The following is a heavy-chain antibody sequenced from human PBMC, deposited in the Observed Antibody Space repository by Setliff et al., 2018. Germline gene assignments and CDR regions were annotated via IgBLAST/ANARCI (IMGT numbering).Heavy chain of an antibody. CDR3: AIHGCSGAGCKFYFDP. V-gene: IGHV4-34*01. CDR1: GGSFSDNY. CDR2: IHHSGIT. Sequence: SETLSLTCAVSGGSFSDNYWSWIRQPPGKGLEWIGQIHHSGITNYSPSLKSRVTISVDMSKNQISLKLSSVAAADTAVYYCAIHGCSGAGCKFYFDPWGQGTQVTVSS. J-gene: IGHJ5*02. D-gene: IGHD2-15*01.